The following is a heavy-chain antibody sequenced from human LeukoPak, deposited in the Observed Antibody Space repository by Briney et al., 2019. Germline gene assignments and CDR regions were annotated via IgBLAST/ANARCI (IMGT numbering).Heavy chain of an antibody. CDR1: GFTFSSYA. CDR2: ISGSGGST. V-gene: IGHV3-23*01. D-gene: IGHD5-12*01. CDR3: AKDRLSFSGYDGC. J-gene: IGHJ4*02. Sequence: GGSLRLSCAASGFTFSSYAMSWVRQAPGRGLEWVSAISGSGGSTYYADSVKGRFTISRDNSKNTLYLQMNSLRAEDTAVYYCAKDRLSFSGYDGCWGQGTLVTVSS.